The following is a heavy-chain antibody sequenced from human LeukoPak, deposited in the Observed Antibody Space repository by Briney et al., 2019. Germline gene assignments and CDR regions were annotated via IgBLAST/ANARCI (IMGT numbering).Heavy chain of an antibody. V-gene: IGHV3-23*01. Sequence: GGSLRLSCVGSGFTFRSHAMGWVRQAPEKGLEFVSGIYENGGTTYYADSVKGRFSISRDNSKNTLYLQMDSLRGEDTAVYYCAKDFRIGYSAHFDYWGQGALVTVSS. CDR3: AKDFRIGYSAHFDY. J-gene: IGHJ4*02. CDR2: IYENGGTT. D-gene: IGHD2-21*01. CDR1: GFTFRSHA.